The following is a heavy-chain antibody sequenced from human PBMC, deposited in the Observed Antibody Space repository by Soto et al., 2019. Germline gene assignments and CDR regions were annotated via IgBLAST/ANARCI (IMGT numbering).Heavy chain of an antibody. V-gene: IGHV3-23*01. CDR2: IAEDGGNT. Sequence: AGGSLRLSCAASGFTFSNYPMTWVRQAPGEGLDWVSTIAEDGGNTYHADSVKGRFTISRGNSENTLYLQMNSLRVEDTAVYYCARELTTIGPDFDFWGEGILVT. CDR1: GFTFSNYP. CDR3: ARELTTIGPDFDF. D-gene: IGHD1-1*01. J-gene: IGHJ4*02.